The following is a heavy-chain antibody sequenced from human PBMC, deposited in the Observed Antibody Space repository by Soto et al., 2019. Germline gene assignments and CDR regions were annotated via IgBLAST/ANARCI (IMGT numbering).Heavy chain of an antibody. J-gene: IGHJ3*02. V-gene: IGHV3-74*01. CDR2: INGDASTI. CDR1: GFTFSPFW. Sequence: GGSLRLSCAASGFTFSPFWMHWVRQAPGKGLVWVSHINGDASTIVYADSVKGRFTISRDNSKNMLYLQMNSLRVEDTAVYYCAREVRVRGFAFDIWGQGTMVTVSS. CDR3: AREVRVRGFAFDI.